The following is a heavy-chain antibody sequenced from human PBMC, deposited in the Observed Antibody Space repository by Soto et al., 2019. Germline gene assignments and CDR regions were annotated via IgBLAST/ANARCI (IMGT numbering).Heavy chain of an antibody. J-gene: IGHJ5*02. Sequence: ASVKVSCKASGYTFTSYGISWVRQAPGQGLEWMGRISAYNGNTNYAQKLQGRVTMTTDTSTSTAYMELRSLRSDDTAVYYCARDPPLSRGSLVGWFDPWGQGTLVTVSS. D-gene: IGHD3-9*01. CDR1: GYTFTSYG. V-gene: IGHV1-18*01. CDR3: ARDPPLSRGSLVGWFDP. CDR2: ISAYNGNT.